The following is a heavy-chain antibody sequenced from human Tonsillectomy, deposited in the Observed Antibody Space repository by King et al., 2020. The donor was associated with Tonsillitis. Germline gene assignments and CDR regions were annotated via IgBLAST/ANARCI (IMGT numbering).Heavy chain of an antibody. J-gene: IGHJ6*02. CDR1: GFTFSSYP. V-gene: IGHV3-30*04. CDR3: ATPGNYYYYYYGMGV. Sequence: VQLVESGGGVVQPGRSRRLSCAASGFTFSSYPMHWVRQAPGKGLEWVAVISFDGSNKYYADSVKGRFTISRDNSNNTLYLQMNSLRAADTAVYYCATPGNYYYYYYGMGVWGPGTTVTVSS. CDR2: ISFDGSNK.